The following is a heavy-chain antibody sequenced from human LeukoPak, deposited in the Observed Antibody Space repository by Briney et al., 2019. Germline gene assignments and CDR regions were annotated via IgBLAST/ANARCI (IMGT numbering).Heavy chain of an antibody. CDR3: ASSGAPYNWNSPFDY. V-gene: IGHV3-30-3*01. Sequence: GGSLRLSCAASGLTFSSYAMHWVRQAPGKGLEWVAVISYDGSNKYHADSVKGRFTISRDNSKNTLYLQMNSLRPEDTAVYYCASSGAPYNWNSPFDYWGQGTLVTVSS. CDR2: ISYDGSNK. D-gene: IGHD1-20*01. J-gene: IGHJ4*02. CDR1: GLTFSSYA.